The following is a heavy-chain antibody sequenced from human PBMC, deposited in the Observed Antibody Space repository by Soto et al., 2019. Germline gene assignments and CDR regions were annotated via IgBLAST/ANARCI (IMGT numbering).Heavy chain of an antibody. Sequence: GGSLSLSCAASGFSFSISPMHWVRQAPGKGPEWVALISYDGTNKFYADSVKGRFTISRDNSKSTLYLQVDSLRPEDAAAYYCARDPKTSGGQHWAFNYFDSWGQGTLVPVSS. V-gene: IGHV3-30-3*01. CDR1: GFSFSISP. D-gene: IGHD7-27*01. CDR2: ISYDGTNK. J-gene: IGHJ4*02. CDR3: ARDPKTSGGQHWAFNYFDS.